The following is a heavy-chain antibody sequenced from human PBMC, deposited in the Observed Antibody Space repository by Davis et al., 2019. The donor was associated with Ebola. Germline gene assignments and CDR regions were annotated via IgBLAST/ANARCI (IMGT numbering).Heavy chain of an antibody. CDR3: ARTSIVGTTTTASDI. CDR2: INAGNGNT. Sequence: ASAQVSCKASGYTFTSYAMHWVRQAPGQRLEWMGWINAGNGNTKYSQKFQGRVTITRDTSASTAYMELSSLRSDDTAVYFCARTSIVGTTTTASDIWGQGTLVTVSS. V-gene: IGHV1-3*01. J-gene: IGHJ3*02. CDR1: GYTFTSYA. D-gene: IGHD1-26*01.